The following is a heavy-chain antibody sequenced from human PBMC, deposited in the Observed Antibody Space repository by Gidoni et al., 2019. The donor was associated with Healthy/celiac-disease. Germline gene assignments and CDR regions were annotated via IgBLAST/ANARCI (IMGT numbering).Heavy chain of an antibody. Sequence: QVQLQQWGAGLLKPSETLSLTCAVYGGSFSGYYWSWIRQPPGKGLEWIGEINHSGSTNYNPSLKSRVTISVDTSKNQFSLKLSSVTAADTAVYYCARAREVRRHRATSCYCGYMDVWGKGTTVTVSS. V-gene: IGHV4-34*01. J-gene: IGHJ6*03. D-gene: IGHD2-2*01. CDR1: GGSFSGYY. CDR3: ARAREVRRHRATSCYCGYMDV. CDR2: INHSGST.